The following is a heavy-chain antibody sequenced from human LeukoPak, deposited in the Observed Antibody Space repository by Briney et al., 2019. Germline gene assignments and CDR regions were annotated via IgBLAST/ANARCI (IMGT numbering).Heavy chain of an antibody. J-gene: IGHJ4*02. CDR2: IWYDGSNK. Sequence: GGSLRLSCAASGFTFSSYGMHWVRQAPGKGLEWVGAIWYDGSNKYYADSVKGRFTISRANSKNTPYLQRTSLSAEDPAVYYCARDGSSGWSYSFFDYSGQGTLVTVSS. D-gene: IGHD6-19*01. V-gene: IGHV3-33*01. CDR3: ARDGSSGWSYSFFDY. CDR1: GFTFSSYG.